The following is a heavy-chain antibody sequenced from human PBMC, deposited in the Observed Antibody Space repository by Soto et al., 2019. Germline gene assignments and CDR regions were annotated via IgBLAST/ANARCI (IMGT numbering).Heavy chain of an antibody. Sequence: ASVKVSCKASGYTFTSYGISWVRQAPGQGLEWMGWISAYNGNTNYARKLQGRVTMTTDTSTSTAYMELRSLRSDDTAVYYCARVDVYQDILTGSYYYYYYYMDVWGKGTTVTVSS. D-gene: IGHD3-9*01. V-gene: IGHV1-18*01. CDR3: ARVDVYQDILTGSYYYYYYYMDV. CDR2: ISAYNGNT. J-gene: IGHJ6*03. CDR1: GYTFTSYG.